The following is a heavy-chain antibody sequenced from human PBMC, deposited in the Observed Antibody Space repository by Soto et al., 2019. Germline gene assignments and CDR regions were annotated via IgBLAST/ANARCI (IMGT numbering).Heavy chain of an antibody. J-gene: IGHJ4*02. CDR1: GGSIISSSYY. D-gene: IGHD6-19*01. CDR3: ARLSAGWYYFDY. V-gene: IGHV4-39*01. CDR2: IYYSGST. Sequence: SETLSLTCTVSGGSIISSSYYWGWIRQPPGKGLEWIGSIYYSGSTYYNPSLKSRVTISADTSKTQFSLKLSSVTAADTAMYYCARLSAGWYYFDYWGQGTLVTVSS.